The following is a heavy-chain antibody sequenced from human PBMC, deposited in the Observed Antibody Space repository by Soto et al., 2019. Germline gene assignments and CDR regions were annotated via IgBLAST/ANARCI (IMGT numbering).Heavy chain of an antibody. Sequence: LSLTCTVSGGSISSYYWSWIRQPPGKGLEWIGYIYYSGSTNYNPSLKSRVTISVDTSKNQFSLKLSSVTAADTAVYYCAREVYDILTGSPKFDYWGQGTLVTVSS. J-gene: IGHJ4*02. CDR3: AREVYDILTGSPKFDY. CDR2: IYYSGST. D-gene: IGHD3-9*01. CDR1: GGSISSYY. V-gene: IGHV4-59*01.